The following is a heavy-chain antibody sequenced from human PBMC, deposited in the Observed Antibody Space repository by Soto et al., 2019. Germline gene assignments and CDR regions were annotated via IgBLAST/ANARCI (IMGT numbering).Heavy chain of an antibody. J-gene: IGHJ4*02. V-gene: IGHV1-24*01. CDR2: FDPEDGET. CDR1: GYTFTSYY. Sequence: ASVKVYCKASGYTFTSYYMHWVRQATGKGLEWMGGFDPEDGETIYAQKFQGRVTMTEDTSTDTAYMELSSLRSDDTAVYYCAAPLAAAVNFDYWGQGTLVTVSS. D-gene: IGHD6-13*01. CDR3: AAPLAAAVNFDY.